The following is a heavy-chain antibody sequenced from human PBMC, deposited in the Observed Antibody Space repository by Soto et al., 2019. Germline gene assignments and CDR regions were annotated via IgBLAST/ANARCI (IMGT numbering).Heavy chain of an antibody. Sequence: SETLSLTCGVYGGSFSGYYWTWIRQPPGTGLEWIGEINHSGSTNYNPSLKSRVTISVDTSKNQFSLKLNSVTAADTAVYYCARDLWGYCGTDCYPLDVWGQGTTVT. CDR3: ARDLWGYCGTDCYPLDV. CDR2: INHSGST. V-gene: IGHV4-34*01. D-gene: IGHD2-21*02. J-gene: IGHJ6*02. CDR1: GGSFSGYY.